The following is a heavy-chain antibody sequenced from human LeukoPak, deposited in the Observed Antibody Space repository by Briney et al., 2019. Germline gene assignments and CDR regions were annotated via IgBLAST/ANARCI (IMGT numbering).Heavy chain of an antibody. CDR1: GYTFTSYD. D-gene: IGHD2-15*01. V-gene: IGHV1-46*01. CDR3: ASQIVVVVAAIESYAFDI. CDR2: INPSGGST. Sequence: ASVKVSCKASGYTFTSYDINGVRQAPGQGVEWMAIINPSGGSTSYAQKFQGRVTMTRDMSTSTVYMELSSLRSEDTAVYYCASQIVVVVAAIESYAFDIWGQGTMVTVSS. J-gene: IGHJ3*02.